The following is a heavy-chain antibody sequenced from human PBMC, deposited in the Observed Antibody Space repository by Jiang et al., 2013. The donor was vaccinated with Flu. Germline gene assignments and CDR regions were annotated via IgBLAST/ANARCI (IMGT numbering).Heavy chain of an antibody. V-gene: IGHV3-23*01. CDR1: GFTFSSYG. Sequence: VQLLESGGGLVQPGGSLRLSCAASGFTFSSYGMSWVRQAPGKGLEWVSVISGGGGTTYYADSVKGRFTISRDNSKNTLYLQMNSLRAEDTALYYCAKDRPVNFGSGSYHLENWFDPWGQGTLVTVSS. CDR3: AKDRPVNFGSGSYHLENWFDP. CDR2: ISGGGGTT. J-gene: IGHJ5*02. D-gene: IGHD3-10*01.